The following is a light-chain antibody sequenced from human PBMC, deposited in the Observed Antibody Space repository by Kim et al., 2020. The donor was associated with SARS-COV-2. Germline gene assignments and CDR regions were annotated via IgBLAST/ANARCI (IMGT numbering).Light chain of an antibody. CDR1: QGIDNW. CDR3: HQANSFPPT. CDR2: AAS. V-gene: IGKV1-12*01. Sequence: DIQMTQFPSSVSASVGDRVTITCRASQGIDNWLAWYQQKPGKAPTLLIYAASTLQSGVPSRFSGRRSGTDFTLTIIDLQPDDFATYYCHQANSFPPTFGGGTKVDIK. J-gene: IGKJ4*01.